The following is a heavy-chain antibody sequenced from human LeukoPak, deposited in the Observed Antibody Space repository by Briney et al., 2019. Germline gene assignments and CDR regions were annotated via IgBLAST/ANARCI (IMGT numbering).Heavy chain of an antibody. CDR1: GFTFSSYR. J-gene: IGHJ4*02. D-gene: IGHD2-15*01. Sequence: GRPLRLSCAASGFTFSSYRMHWVRQAPGKGLEWVAVIWYDGSNKYYADPVKGRFPISRDNSKNTLYLQMTILRAEDTAVYYCARMLWGVAATLDYWGQGTLVTASS. CDR2: IWYDGSNK. CDR3: ARMLWGVAATLDY. V-gene: IGHV3-33*01.